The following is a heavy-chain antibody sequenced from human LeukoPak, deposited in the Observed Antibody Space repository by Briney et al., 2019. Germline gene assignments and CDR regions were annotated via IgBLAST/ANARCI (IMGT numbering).Heavy chain of an antibody. Sequence: GGTLRLSCAASGITFSSYGMSWVRQAPGKGLEWVSSISSTGGTTYYADSVKGRFTISRDNAMDTLYLHMNSLRADDTAVYYCAKDRVDGSGSQFESWGQGSLVIVSS. J-gene: IGHJ4*02. V-gene: IGHV3-23*01. CDR2: ISSTGGTT. CDR3: AKDRVDGSGSQFES. D-gene: IGHD3-10*01. CDR1: GITFSSYG.